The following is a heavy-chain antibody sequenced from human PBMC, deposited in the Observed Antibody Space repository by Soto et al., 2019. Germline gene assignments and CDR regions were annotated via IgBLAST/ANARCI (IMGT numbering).Heavy chain of an antibody. J-gene: IGHJ4*02. CDR1: GFTFSSYG. CDR3: AKETYSGPLDY. D-gene: IGHD2-15*01. Sequence: QVQLVESGGGVVQPGRSLRLSCAASGFTFSSYGMHWVRQAPGKGLEWVAVISYDGSNKYYADSVKGRFTISRDNSKNTLYLQMNGLRAEDTGVYYGAKETYSGPLDYWGQGTLVTVSS. CDR2: ISYDGSNK. V-gene: IGHV3-30*18.